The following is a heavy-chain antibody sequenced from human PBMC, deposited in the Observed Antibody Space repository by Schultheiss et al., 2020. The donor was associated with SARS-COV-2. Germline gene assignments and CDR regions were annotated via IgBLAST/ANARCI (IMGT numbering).Heavy chain of an antibody. CDR1: GFTVSSNY. D-gene: IGHD3-22*01. Sequence: GGSLRLSCAASGFTVSSNYMSWVRQAPGKGLEWVSVIYSGGSTYYADSVKGRFTISRDNAKNSLYLQMNSLRAEDTAVYYCARGRYYYDSSGYHDAFDIWGQGTMVTVSS. J-gene: IGHJ3*02. CDR2: IYSGGST. CDR3: ARGRYYYDSSGYHDAFDI. V-gene: IGHV3-66*01.